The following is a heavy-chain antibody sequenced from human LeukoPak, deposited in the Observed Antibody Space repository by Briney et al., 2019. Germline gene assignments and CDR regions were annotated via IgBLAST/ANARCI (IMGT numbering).Heavy chain of an antibody. D-gene: IGHD3-10*01. Sequence: SETLSLTCAVSGGSISSGSYYWSWIRQPAGKGLEWIGRIYTSGSTNYNPSLKSRVTISVDTSKNQFSLKLSSVTAADTAVYYCARDIDGDYYVSGGNFDYWGQGTLVTVSS. V-gene: IGHV4-61*02. J-gene: IGHJ4*02. CDR3: ARDIDGDYYVSGGNFDY. CDR1: GGSISSGSYY. CDR2: IYTSGST.